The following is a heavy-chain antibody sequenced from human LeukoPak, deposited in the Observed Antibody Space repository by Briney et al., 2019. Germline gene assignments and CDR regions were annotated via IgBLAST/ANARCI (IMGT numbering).Heavy chain of an antibody. CDR3: AKVGAMATIDYYYYYMDV. D-gene: IGHD5-24*01. J-gene: IGHJ6*03. CDR2: INPNSGGT. CDR1: GYTFAGYY. Sequence: ASVKVSCKASGYTFAGYYMHWVRQAPGQGLEWMGWINPNSGGTNYAQKFQGRVTITRNTSISTAYMELSSLRSEDTAVYYCAKVGAMATIDYYYYYMDVWGKGTTVTVSS. V-gene: IGHV1-2*02.